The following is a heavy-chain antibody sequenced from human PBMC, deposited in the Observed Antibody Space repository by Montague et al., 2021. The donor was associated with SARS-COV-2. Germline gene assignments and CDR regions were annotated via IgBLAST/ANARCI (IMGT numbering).Heavy chain of an antibody. CDR3: ARVLVQHAGMDV. V-gene: IGHV4-31*03. CDR1: GGSISSGGYY. J-gene: IGHJ6*02. Sequence: TLSLTCTVSGGSISSGGYYWSWIRQHPGKGLEWIGYIYYSGSTYYNPSLKSRVTISVDTSKNQFSLKLSSVTAADTAVYYCARVLVQHAGMDVWGQGTTVTVSS. CDR2: IYYSGST. D-gene: IGHD4/OR15-4a*01.